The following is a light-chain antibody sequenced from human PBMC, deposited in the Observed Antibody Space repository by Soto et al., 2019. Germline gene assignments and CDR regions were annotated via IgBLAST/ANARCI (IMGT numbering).Light chain of an antibody. CDR1: QSVSSTY. Sequence: EIVLTQSPGTLSLSPGEGATLSCRASQSVSSTYLAWYQQKPGQAPRLLIYGASSRATGIPDRFSGSGSGTDFTLTISRLEPEEFAVYYCQQYGRSPTTFGQGTKVDIK. CDR2: GAS. J-gene: IGKJ1*01. V-gene: IGKV3-20*01. CDR3: QQYGRSPTT.